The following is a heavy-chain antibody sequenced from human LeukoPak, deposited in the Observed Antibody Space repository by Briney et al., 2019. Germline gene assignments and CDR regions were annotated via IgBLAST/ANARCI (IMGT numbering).Heavy chain of an antibody. J-gene: IGHJ3*02. V-gene: IGHV4-39*01. CDR2: IYYSGST. D-gene: IGHD3-22*01. Sequence: SETLSLTCTVSGGSISSSSYYWGWIRQPPGKGLEWIGSIYYSGSTYYNPSLKSRVTISVDTSKNQFSLKLSSVTAAGTAVYYCARHAVMTTSAFDIWGQGTMVTVSS. CDR1: GGSISSSSYY. CDR3: ARHAVMTTSAFDI.